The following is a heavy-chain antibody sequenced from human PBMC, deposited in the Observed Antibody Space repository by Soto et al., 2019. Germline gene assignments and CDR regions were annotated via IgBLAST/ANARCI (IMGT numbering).Heavy chain of an antibody. V-gene: IGHV3-30*03. CDR1: GFTFSSYG. Sequence: ESGGGVVQPGRSLRLSCAASGFTFSSYGMHWVRQAPGKGLEWVAVISYDGSNKYYADSVKGRFTISRDNSKNTLYLQMNSLRAEDTAVYYCARSFYSQPVCSDYWGQGTLVTVSS. D-gene: IGHD2-21*01. J-gene: IGHJ4*02. CDR3: ARSFYSQPVCSDY. CDR2: ISYDGSNK.